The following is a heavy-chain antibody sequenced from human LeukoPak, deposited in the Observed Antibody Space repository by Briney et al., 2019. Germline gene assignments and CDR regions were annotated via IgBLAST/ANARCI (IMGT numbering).Heavy chain of an antibody. J-gene: IGHJ5*02. CDR3: ARHPNQPTNTRGTLFDP. V-gene: IGHV4-39*01. Sequence: SETLSLTCTVSGGSIGGTTYYWGRLPPPPGQGLVWIGSNYYTGGTYYIPSLKTRVTIYVDTSKNQFSLNLTSVSAGDTAVYYCARHPNQPTNTRGTLFDPWGQGTLVSVSS. CDR2: NYYTGGT. CDR1: GGSIGGTTYY. D-gene: IGHD1-14*01.